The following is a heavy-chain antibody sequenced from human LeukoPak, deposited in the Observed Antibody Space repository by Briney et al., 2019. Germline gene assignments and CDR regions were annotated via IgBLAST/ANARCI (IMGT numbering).Heavy chain of an antibody. D-gene: IGHD4-23*01. CDR2: INHSGST. J-gene: IGHJ5*02. Sequence: SETLSLTCTVSGGSISSSSYYWGWIRQPPGKGLEWIGEINHSGSTNYNPSLKSRVTISVDTPKNQFSLKLSSVTAADTAVYYCACLTTMGRYWFDPWGQGTLVTVSS. V-gene: IGHV4-39*07. CDR3: ACLTTMGRYWFDP. CDR1: GGSISSSSYY.